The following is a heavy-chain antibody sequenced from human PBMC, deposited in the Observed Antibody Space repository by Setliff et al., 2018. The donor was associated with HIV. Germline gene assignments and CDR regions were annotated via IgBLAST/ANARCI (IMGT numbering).Heavy chain of an antibody. CDR2: INPHSGDT. Sequence: ASVKVSCKTSGHTFTDYYIHWVRQAPGQGLEWMGWINPHSGDTNYAQKFQGRVTMTRDTSMSTAYMELRRLRSDDTAMYYCAREGTTIFYFYYYAMDVWGQGTTVTVSS. V-gene: IGHV1-2*02. J-gene: IGHJ6*02. CDR3: AREGTTIFYFYYYAMDV. D-gene: IGHD3-9*01. CDR1: GHTFTDYY.